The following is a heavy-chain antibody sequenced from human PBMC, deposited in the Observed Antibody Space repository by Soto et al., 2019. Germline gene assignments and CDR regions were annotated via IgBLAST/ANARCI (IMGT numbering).Heavy chain of an antibody. V-gene: IGHV3-7*03. CDR3: ARYRSLEP. D-gene: IGHD3-16*02. J-gene: IGHJ5*02. Sequence: PGGSLRLSCADSGFILRNYWMSWVRQAPGMGLQWVASIKEDGSEKYYVDPVKGRVTISRENAKNSLYLQMNSLRAEDTAVYYCARYRSLEPWGQGILVTV. CDR1: GFILRNYW. CDR2: IKEDGSEK.